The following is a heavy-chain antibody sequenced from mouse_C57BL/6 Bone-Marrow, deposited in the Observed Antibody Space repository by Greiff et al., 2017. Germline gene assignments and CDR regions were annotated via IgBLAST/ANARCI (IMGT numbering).Heavy chain of an antibody. J-gene: IGHJ4*01. V-gene: IGHV2-2*01. D-gene: IGHD1-1*01. CDR1: GFSLTSYG. CDR2: IWSGGST. Sequence: VQLVESGPGLVQPSQSLSITCTVSGFSLTSYGVHWVRQSPGKGLEWLGVIWSGGSTDYNAAFISRLSISKDNSKSQVFFKMNSLQADDTAIYYCAGFYYASARYAMDYWGQGTSVTVSS. CDR3: AGFYYASARYAMDY.